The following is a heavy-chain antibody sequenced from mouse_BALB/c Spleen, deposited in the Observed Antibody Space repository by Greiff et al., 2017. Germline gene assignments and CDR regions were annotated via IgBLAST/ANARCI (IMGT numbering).Heavy chain of an antibody. D-gene: IGHD2-14*01. CDR3: ARYEGYFDY. Sequence: EVKLQESGAELVKPGASVKLSCTASGFNIKDTYMHWVKQRPEQGLEWIGRIDPENGNTIYDPKFQGKASITADTSSNTAYLQLSSLTSEDTAVYYCARYEGYFDYWGQGTTLTVSS. J-gene: IGHJ2*01. CDR2: IDPENGNT. V-gene: IGHV14-3*02. CDR1: GFNIKDTY.